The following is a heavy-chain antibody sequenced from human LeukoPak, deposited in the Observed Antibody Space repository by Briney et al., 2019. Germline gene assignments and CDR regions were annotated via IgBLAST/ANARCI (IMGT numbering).Heavy chain of an antibody. D-gene: IGHD4-17*01. J-gene: IGHJ6*02. CDR2: ISYDGSNK. Sequence: GGSLRLSCAASGFTFSSYGMHWVRQAPGKGLEWVAVISYDGSNKYYADSVKGRFTISRDNSKNTLYLQMNSLRAEDTAVYYCAKATVTRGGYYYYGMVVWGQGTTVTVSS. V-gene: IGHV3-30*18. CDR1: GFTFSSYG. CDR3: AKATVTRGGYYYYGMVV.